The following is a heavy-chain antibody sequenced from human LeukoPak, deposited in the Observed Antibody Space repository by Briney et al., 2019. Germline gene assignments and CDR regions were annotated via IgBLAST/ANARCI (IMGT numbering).Heavy chain of an antibody. CDR2: IIPILGIA. J-gene: IGHJ3*02. D-gene: IGHD2-15*01. CDR3: ARGALHCSGGSCYQGAFDI. CDR1: GGTFSSYA. V-gene: IGHV1-69*04. Sequence: ASVKVPCKASGGTFSSYAISWVRQAPGQGLEWMGRIIPILGIANYAQKFQGRVTITADKSTSTAYMELSSLRSEDTAVYYCARGALHCSGGSCYQGAFDIWGQGTMVTVSS.